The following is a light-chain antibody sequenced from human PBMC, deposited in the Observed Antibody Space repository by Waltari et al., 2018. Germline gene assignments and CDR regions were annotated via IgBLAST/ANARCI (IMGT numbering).Light chain of an antibody. CDR1: SNDVGGYNL. V-gene: IGLV2-23*02. J-gene: IGLJ2*01. CDR2: EVN. Sequence: QSALTQPASVSGSPGQSITISCTGTSNDVGGYNLVSWYQQHPGKAPTLLIYEVNKLPSGVSKHFSGSKSGNTATLTISGLQAEDEADYYCSSYASSNTLIFGGGTKVTV. CDR3: SSYASSNTLI.